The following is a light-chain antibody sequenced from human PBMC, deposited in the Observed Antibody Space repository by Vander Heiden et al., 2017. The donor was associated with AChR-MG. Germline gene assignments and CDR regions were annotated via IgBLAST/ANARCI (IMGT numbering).Light chain of an antibody. V-gene: IGKV3-20*01. CDR2: GAS. Sequence: EIALPQAPGPLSLSPGDRATGSCRASQSVSSSYLAWYQQKPCQAPRLLIYGASSRATGIPDRLSGSGSGTDFTLTISRLEPEDFAVYYVQDYSSSPGFGQGTRLEIK. CDR3: QDYSSSPG. J-gene: IGKJ5*01. CDR1: QSVSSSY.